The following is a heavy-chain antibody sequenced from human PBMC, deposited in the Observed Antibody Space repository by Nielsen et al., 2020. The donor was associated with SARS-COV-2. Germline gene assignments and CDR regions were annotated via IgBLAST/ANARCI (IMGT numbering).Heavy chain of an antibody. CDR2: ISYDGSNK. CDR1: GFTFSSYG. V-gene: IGHV3-30*18. Sequence: GESLKISCAASGFTFSSYGMHWVRQAPGKGLEWVAVISYDGSNKYYADSVKGRFTISRDNSKNTLYLQMNSLRAEDTAVYYCAKEDLSKTTVVTPTWYFDLWGRDTLVTVSS. J-gene: IGHJ2*01. CDR3: AKEDLSKTTVVTPTWYFDL. D-gene: IGHD4-23*01.